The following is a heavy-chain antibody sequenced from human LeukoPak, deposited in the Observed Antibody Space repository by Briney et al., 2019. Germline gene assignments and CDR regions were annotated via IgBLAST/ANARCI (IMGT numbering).Heavy chain of an antibody. V-gene: IGHV3-74*01. CDR3: ARGEPYYYYYGMDV. CDR2: INSDGSST. D-gene: IGHD1-14*01. J-gene: IGHJ6*04. CDR1: GFTFSSYW. Sequence: GGSLRLSCAASGFTFSSYWMHWVRQAPGKGLVWVSRINSDGSSTSCADSVKGRFTISRDNAKNTLYLQMNSLRAEDTAVYYCARGEPYYYYYGMDVWGKGTTVTVSS.